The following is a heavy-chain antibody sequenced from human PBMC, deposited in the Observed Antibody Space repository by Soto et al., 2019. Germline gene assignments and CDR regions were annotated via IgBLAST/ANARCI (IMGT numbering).Heavy chain of an antibody. V-gene: IGHV3-23*01. J-gene: IGHJ5*02. CDR1: GFTFSSYA. Sequence: GGSLRLYGAAAGFTFSSYAMSWDHQAPVKRRELGSATSGSGGSTYYADSVKGRFTISRDNSKNNLYLQMNNLRAQHQAAYYSATDGRGSRTSCYFWLDPWGKGPRVAVSS. CDR3: ATDGRGSRTSCYFWLDP. CDR2: TSGSGGST. D-gene: IGHD2-2*01.